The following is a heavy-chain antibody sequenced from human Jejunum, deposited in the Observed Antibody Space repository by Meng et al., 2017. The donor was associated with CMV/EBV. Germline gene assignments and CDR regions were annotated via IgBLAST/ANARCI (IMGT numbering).Heavy chain of an antibody. CDR2: IRHDGTTK. V-gene: IGHV3-30*02. J-gene: IGHJ6*02. D-gene: IGHD2-21*01. CDR1: FTFSSYA. CDR3: AKDKIPVSPYYYGMDV. Sequence: FTFSSYALHGVRQAPGKGLEWVAFIRHDGTTKYYANSVKGRFTISRDNSKNTMYLQMNTLRTEDTAVYYCAKDKIPVSPYYYGMDVWGQGTTVTVSS.